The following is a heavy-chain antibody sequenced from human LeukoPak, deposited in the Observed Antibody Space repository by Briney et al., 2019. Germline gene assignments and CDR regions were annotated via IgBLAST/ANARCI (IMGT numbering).Heavy chain of an antibody. CDR1: GFTFSSYD. CDR2: ISGSGGST. J-gene: IGHJ4*02. V-gene: IGHV3-23*01. Sequence: GGSLRLSCAASGFTFSSYDMSWVRQAPGKGLEWVSAISGSGGSTYYADSVKGRFTISRDNSKNTLYLQMNSLRAEDTAVYYCARHYGSGSYYPSFWGQGTLVTVSS. D-gene: IGHD1-26*01. CDR3: ARHYGSGSYYPSF.